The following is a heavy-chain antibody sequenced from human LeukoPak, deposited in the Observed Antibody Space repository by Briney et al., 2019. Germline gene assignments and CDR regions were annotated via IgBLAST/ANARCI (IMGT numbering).Heavy chain of an antibody. Sequence: PGGSLRLSCAASGFTFSIYWMSWFRQAPGKGLEWVANIKQDGSEKYYVDSLEGRFSISRDNAKNSLYLQMNSLRAEDTAVYYCARRGTIAAAVSWFDPWGQGTLVIVSS. CDR3: ARRGTIAAAVSWFDP. CDR2: IKQDGSEK. D-gene: IGHD6-13*01. CDR1: GFTFSIYW. J-gene: IGHJ5*02. V-gene: IGHV3-7*01.